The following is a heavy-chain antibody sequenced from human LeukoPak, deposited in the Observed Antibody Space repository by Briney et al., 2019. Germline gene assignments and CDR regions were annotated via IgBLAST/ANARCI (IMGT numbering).Heavy chain of an antibody. Sequence: ASVKVSCKASGYTFTSYAVHWVRQAPGQRLEWMGWINAGNGNTKYSQKFQGRVTITTDTSASTAYMELSSLRSEDTAVYYCARVGAAAGPYYFDYWGQGTLVTVSS. CDR2: INAGNGNT. D-gene: IGHD6-13*01. CDR3: ARVGAAAGPYYFDY. J-gene: IGHJ4*02. V-gene: IGHV1-3*01. CDR1: GYTFTSYA.